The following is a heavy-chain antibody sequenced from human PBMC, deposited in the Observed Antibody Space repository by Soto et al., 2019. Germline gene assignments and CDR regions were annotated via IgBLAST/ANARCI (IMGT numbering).Heavy chain of an antibody. CDR3: ARELFPNRQADGMDV. CDR2: IKQDGSEK. J-gene: IGHJ6*02. V-gene: IGHV3-7*05. CDR1: GFTFSSYW. Sequence: GGSLRLSCAASGFTFSSYWMSWVRQAPGKGLEWVANIKQDGSEKYYVDSVKGRFTISRDNAKNSLYLQMNSLRAEDTAVYYCARELFPNRQADGMDVWGQGTTVTVSS. D-gene: IGHD6-25*01.